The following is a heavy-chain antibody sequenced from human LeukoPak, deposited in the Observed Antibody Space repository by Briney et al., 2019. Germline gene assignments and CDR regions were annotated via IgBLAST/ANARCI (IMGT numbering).Heavy chain of an antibody. D-gene: IGHD3-22*01. Sequence: ASETLSLTCTVSGGSISSSSYYWGWIRQPPGKGLEWIGSIYYSGSTYYNPSLKSRVTISVDTSKNQFSLKLSSVTAADTAVYYCAGGSSGYYYWYYFDYWGQGTLVTVSS. V-gene: IGHV4-39*01. CDR1: GGSISSSSYY. CDR2: IYYSGST. CDR3: AGGSSGYYYWYYFDY. J-gene: IGHJ4*02.